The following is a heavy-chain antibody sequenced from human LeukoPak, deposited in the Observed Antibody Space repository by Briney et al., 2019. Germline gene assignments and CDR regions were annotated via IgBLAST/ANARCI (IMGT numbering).Heavy chain of an antibody. CDR2: IEPGGSEE. Sequence: GGSLRLSCAVSTFTFSSLWMSWVRQAPGKGLEWVAKIEPGGSEENYLDSVKGRFTISRDDAKNSLYLQMNSLRAEDTSVYYCARDEPTVTTGPPVGSWGQGTLVTVSS. V-gene: IGHV3-7*01. J-gene: IGHJ4*02. CDR1: TFTFSSLW. D-gene: IGHD4-17*01. CDR3: ARDEPTVTTGPPVGS.